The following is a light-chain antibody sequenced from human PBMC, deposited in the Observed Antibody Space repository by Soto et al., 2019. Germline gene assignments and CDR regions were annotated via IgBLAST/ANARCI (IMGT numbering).Light chain of an antibody. J-gene: IGKJ5*01. CDR1: QSLVHSDGIAY. Sequence: DVVMTQSPLSLPVTLVQPASISCRSNQSLVHSDGIAYFSCFQQRPGRSPRRLIYKVSNRDSGVPARFSGSGSGTDFALKISRVEAEDVGVYYCMQGTHWPITFGQGTRLEIK. CDR2: KVS. V-gene: IGKV2-30*02. CDR3: MQGTHWPIT.